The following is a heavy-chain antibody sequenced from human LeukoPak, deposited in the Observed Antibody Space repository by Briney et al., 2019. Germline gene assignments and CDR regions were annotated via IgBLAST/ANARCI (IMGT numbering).Heavy chain of an antibody. D-gene: IGHD5-18*01. CDR1: GGSISSYY. Sequence: SETLSLTCTVSGGSISSYYWSWIRQPPGKGLEWIGYIYYSGSTNYSPSLKSRVTISVDTSKNQFSLKLSSVTAADTAAYYCARDLRSYGFDYWGQGTLVTVSS. CDR3: ARDLRSYGFDY. V-gene: IGHV4-59*01. J-gene: IGHJ4*02. CDR2: IYYSGST.